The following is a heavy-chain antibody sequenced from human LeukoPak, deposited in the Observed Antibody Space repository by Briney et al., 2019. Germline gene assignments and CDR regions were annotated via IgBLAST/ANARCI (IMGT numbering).Heavy chain of an antibody. J-gene: IGHJ4*02. CDR1: GFTFSSYW. CDR3: ARYSGYDDEGEYFDY. D-gene: IGHD5-12*01. CDR2: IKQDGSEK. V-gene: IGHV3-7*01. Sequence: GGSLRLSCAASGFTFSSYWMSWVRQAPGKGLEWVANIKQDGSEKYYVDSVKGRFTISRDNAKNPLYLQMNSLRAEDTSVYDCARYSGYDDEGEYFDYWGQGTLVTVSS.